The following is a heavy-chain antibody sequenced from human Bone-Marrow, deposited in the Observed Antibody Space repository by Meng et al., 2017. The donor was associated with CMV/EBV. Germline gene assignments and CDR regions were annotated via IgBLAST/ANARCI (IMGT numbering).Heavy chain of an antibody. CDR3: ARDVYCSSTSCYLYYYYGMDV. Sequence: ASVKVSCKASGYTFTSYYMHWVRQAPGQGLEWMGIINPSGGSTSYAQKFQGRVTMTRDTSTSTVYMELSSLRSEDTAVYYCARDVYCSSTSCYLYYYYGMDVWGQGTTVTVSS. J-gene: IGHJ6*02. CDR1: GYTFTSYY. CDR2: INPSGGST. D-gene: IGHD2-2*01. V-gene: IGHV1-46*01.